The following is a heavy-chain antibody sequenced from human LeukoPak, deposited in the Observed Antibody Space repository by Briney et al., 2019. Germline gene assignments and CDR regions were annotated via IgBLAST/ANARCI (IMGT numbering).Heavy chain of an antibody. CDR1: GFTFSLYA. Sequence: GGSLRLSCAASGFTFSLYAMNWVRQAPGKGLEWVSYINDESSDIHYAASVRGRFTIFRDDARQTLYLQLSSLRVEDTAVYYCARDTFQPGLIDSWGQGTLVTVSS. CDR2: INDESSDI. J-gene: IGHJ4*02. V-gene: IGHV3-21*05. D-gene: IGHD2-2*01. CDR3: ARDTFQPGLIDS.